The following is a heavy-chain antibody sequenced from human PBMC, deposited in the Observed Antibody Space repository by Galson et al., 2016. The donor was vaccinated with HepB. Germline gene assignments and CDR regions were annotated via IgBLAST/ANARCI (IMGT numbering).Heavy chain of an antibody. J-gene: IGHJ4*02. Sequence: SLRLSCAASGFNFHSYTMHWVRQAPGKGLEWVALIWNDGGYKNYADSVKGRFTISRDNSKNALSLQMNSLRAGDTAVYYCARGLAAAAPFDYWGQGTLVTVSS. V-gene: IGHV3-33*08. D-gene: IGHD6-25*01. CDR3: ARGLAAAAPFDY. CDR1: GFNFHSYT. CDR2: IWNDGGYK.